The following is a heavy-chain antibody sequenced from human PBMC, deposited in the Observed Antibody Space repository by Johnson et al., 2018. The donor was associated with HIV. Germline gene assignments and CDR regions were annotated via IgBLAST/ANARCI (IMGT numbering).Heavy chain of an antibody. CDR2: ISYDGSNK. CDR3: AKPQPPIVVVTATVEGEAFDI. D-gene: IGHD2-21*02. Sequence: QVQLVESGGGVVQPGRSLRLSCAASGFTFSSYAMHWVRQAPGKGLEWVAVISYDGSNKYYADSVKGRFTISRDNSKNTLYLQMNSLRAEDTAVYYCAKPQPPIVVVTATVEGEAFDIWGKGTMVTVSS. J-gene: IGHJ3*02. V-gene: IGHV3-30-3*02. CDR1: GFTFSSYA.